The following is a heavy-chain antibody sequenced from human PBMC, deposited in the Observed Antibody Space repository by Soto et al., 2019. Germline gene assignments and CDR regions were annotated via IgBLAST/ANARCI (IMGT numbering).Heavy chain of an antibody. CDR3: AREGYYDSSVFFSAFDI. Sequence: PGGSLRLSCAASGFIFSSYGMHWVRQAPGKGLKWVAVIWYDGSNQHHADSVNGRFTISRDNSKNTLYLQMNSLRAEDTAVYYCAREGYYDSSVFFSAFDICGLWTMVTDSS. CDR1: GFIFSSYG. D-gene: IGHD3-22*01. V-gene: IGHV3-33*01. CDR2: IWYDGSNQ. J-gene: IGHJ3*02.